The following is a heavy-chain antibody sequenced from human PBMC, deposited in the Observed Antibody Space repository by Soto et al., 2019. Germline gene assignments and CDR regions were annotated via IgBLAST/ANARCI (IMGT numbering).Heavy chain of an antibody. CDR1: GFTFSSYG. J-gene: IGHJ6*01. CDR3: AKELDYDFWSGYYKAYYYYGMDV. Sequence: QVQLVESGGGVVQPGRSLRLSCAASGFTFSSYGMHWVRQAPGKGLEWVAVISYDGSNKYYADSVKGRFTISRDNSKNTLYLQMNSLRAEDTAVYYCAKELDYDFWSGYYKAYYYYGMDVW. V-gene: IGHV3-30*18. CDR2: ISYDGSNK. D-gene: IGHD3-3*01.